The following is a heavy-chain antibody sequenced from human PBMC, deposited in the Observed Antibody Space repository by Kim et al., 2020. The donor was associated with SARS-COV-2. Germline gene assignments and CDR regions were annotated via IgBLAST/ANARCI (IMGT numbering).Heavy chain of an antibody. CDR2: ISSSSSYI. J-gene: IGHJ6*02. Sequence: GGSLRLSCAASGFTFSSYSMNWVRQAPGKGLEWVSSISSSSSYIYYADSVKGRFTISRDNAKNSLYLQMNSLRAEDTAVYYCAGGCVLRYFDCYGMDVWGQGTTVTVSS. V-gene: IGHV3-21*01. CDR1: GFTFSSYS. D-gene: IGHD3-9*01. CDR3: AGGCVLRYFDCYGMDV.